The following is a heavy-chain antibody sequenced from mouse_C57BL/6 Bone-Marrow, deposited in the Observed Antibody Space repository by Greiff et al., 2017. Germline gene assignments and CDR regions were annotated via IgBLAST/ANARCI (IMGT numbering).Heavy chain of an antibody. J-gene: IGHJ3*01. CDR2: IDPENGDT. V-gene: IGHV14-4*01. CDR1: GFNIKDDY. Sequence: VQLQQSGAELVRPGASVKLSCTASGFNIKDDYMHWVKQRPEQGLEWIGWIDPENGDTEYASKFQGKATITEDTSSNTAYLQLSSLTSEDTAVYYCSSFIYYGSSFFAYWGQGTLVTVSA. D-gene: IGHD1-1*01. CDR3: SSFIYYGSSFFAY.